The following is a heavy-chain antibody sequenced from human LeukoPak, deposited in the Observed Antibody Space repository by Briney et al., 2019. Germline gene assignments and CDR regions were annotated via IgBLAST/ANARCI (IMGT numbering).Heavy chain of an antibody. CDR1: GFTVSSYW. D-gene: IGHD3-22*01. Sequence: PGGSLRLSCAASGFTVSSYWMHWVRQAPGKGLVWVSRINSDGSSTSYADSVKGRFTISRDNAKNTLYLQMNSLRAEDTAVYYCASTYDSSGYYDYWGQGTLVTVSS. J-gene: IGHJ4*02. CDR3: ASTYDSSGYYDY. V-gene: IGHV3-74*01. CDR2: INSDGSST.